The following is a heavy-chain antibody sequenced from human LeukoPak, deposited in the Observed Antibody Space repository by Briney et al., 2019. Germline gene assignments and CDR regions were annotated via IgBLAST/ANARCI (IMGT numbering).Heavy chain of an antibody. CDR3: ARALPRENSYAYGFWFDP. CDR2: MYIGGTR. CDR1: GVSISSYY. D-gene: IGHD3-16*01. V-gene: IGHV4-4*07. J-gene: IGHJ5*02. Sequence: ASDTLSLTCTVSGVSISSYYWTWIRQPAGKGLEWIVRMYIGGTRNYSPSLKSRVTMSIDTSKNKFSLKLSSVTAADTAVYYCARALPRENSYAYGFWFDPWGQGTLVTVSS.